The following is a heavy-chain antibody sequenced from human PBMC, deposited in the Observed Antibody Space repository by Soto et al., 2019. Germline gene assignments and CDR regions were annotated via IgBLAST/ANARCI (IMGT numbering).Heavy chain of an antibody. CDR3: ARGQEGVVATH. Sequence: QVQLQQWGAGLLKPSETLSINCAVTGGSLSGYYWSWIRQPPGKGLEWIGEVKDGGHTNYSPSLRGRVTIASDTSNNRFSLRLNSVTAADTGVYYCARGQEGVVATHWDHGSLVTVSS. J-gene: IGHJ4*01. CDR2: VKDGGHT. D-gene: IGHD5-12*01. CDR1: GGSLSGYY. V-gene: IGHV4-34*01.